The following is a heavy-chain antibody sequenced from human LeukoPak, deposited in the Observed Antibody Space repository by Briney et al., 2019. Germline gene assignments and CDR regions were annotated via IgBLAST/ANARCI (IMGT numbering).Heavy chain of an antibody. J-gene: IGHJ5*02. CDR1: GFTFSDYY. Sequence: KAGGSLRLSCAASGFTFSDYYMSWIRQAPGKGLEWVSYISSSSGSTIYYADSVKGRFTISRDNAKNSLYLQMNSLRAEDTAVYYCVRNMDGSWGQGTLVTVSS. D-gene: IGHD6-25*01. V-gene: IGHV3-11*04. CDR3: VRNMDGS. CDR2: ISSSSGSTI.